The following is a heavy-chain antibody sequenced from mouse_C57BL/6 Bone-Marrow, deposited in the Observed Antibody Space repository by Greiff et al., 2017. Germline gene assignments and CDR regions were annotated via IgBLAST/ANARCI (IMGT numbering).Heavy chain of an antibody. CDR3: AIASNYFSYAMDY. CDR1: GYTFTSYW. V-gene: IGHV1-74*01. CDR2: IHPSDSDT. Sequence: QVQLQQPGAELVKPGASVKVSCKASGYTFTSYWMHWVKQRPGQGLEWIGRIHPSDSDTNYNQKFKGKATLTVDKSSSTAYMQLSSLTSEDSAVYYCAIASNYFSYAMDYWGQGTSVTVSS. D-gene: IGHD2-5*01. J-gene: IGHJ4*01.